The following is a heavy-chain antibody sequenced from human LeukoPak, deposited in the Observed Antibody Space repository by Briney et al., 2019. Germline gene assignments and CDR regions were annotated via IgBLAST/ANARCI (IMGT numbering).Heavy chain of an antibody. J-gene: IGHJ6*03. V-gene: IGHV1-8*02. CDR3: AREKELGYCSSTSCYNYYYYYYMDV. CDR1: GYTFTGYY. CDR2: MNPNSGNT. D-gene: IGHD2-2*01. Sequence: ASVKVSCKASGYTFTGYYMHWVRQAPGQGLEWMGWMNPNSGNTGYAQKFQGRVTMTRDTSTSTVYMELSSLRSEDTAVYYCAREKELGYCSSTSCYNYYYYYYMDVWGKGTTVTVSS.